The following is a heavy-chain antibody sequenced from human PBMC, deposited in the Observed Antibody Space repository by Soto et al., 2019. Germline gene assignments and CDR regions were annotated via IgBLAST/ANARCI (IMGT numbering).Heavy chain of an antibody. CDR2: ISAYNGNT. CDR1: GYTFTSYG. J-gene: IGHJ3*02. CDR3: ARAVVSYCGGDCYEIFDI. Sequence: QVQLVQSGAEVKKPGASVKVSCKASGYTFTSYGISWVRQAPGQGLEWMGWISAYNGNTNYAQKLQGRVTMTTDTSTSTAYMELRRLRSEDTAVYYCARAVVSYCGGDCYEIFDIWGQGTMVTVSS. V-gene: IGHV1-18*01. D-gene: IGHD2-21*02.